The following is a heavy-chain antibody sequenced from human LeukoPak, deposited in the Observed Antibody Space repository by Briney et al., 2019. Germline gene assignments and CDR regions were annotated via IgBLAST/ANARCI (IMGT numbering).Heavy chain of an antibody. CDR2: INSDASTT. V-gene: IGHV3-74*01. D-gene: IGHD3-10*01. CDR1: GFILSTYW. Sequence: GGSLRLSCTASGFILSTYWMHWVRQAPGKGLVWVSRINSDASTTTYANSVKDRFTISRDNAKNTLYLQLNSLRAEDTAVYYCASDYRGNYGNYYYGMDVWGQGTTVTVSS. CDR3: ASDYRGNYGNYYYGMDV. J-gene: IGHJ6*02.